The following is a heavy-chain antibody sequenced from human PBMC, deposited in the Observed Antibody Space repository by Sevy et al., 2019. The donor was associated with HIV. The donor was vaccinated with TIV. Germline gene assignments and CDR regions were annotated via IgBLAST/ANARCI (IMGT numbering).Heavy chain of an antibody. CDR2: LIGGGRRT. CDR3: AKRRVQSGLSGGGANYGMDV. Sequence: GGSLRLSCAASGFPFSSYAMSWVRQAPGRGLEWVSTLIGGGRRTYYADSVTGRFIISRDNSRITLYLQMNSLRAEDTAIYYCAKRRVQSGLSGGGANYGMDVCGRGTTVTVSS. J-gene: IGHJ6*02. V-gene: IGHV3-23*01. CDR1: GFPFSSYA. D-gene: IGHD2-8*02.